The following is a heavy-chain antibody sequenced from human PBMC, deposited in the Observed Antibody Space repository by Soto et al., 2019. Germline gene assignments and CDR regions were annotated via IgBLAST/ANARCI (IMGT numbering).Heavy chain of an antibody. CDR2: IYYSGST. J-gene: IGHJ5*02. Sequence: SETLSLTCTVSGGSISSSSYYWGWIRQPPGKGLEWIGRIYYSGSTYDNPSLKSRVTISVDTSKNQFSLKLSSVNAADTAVYYCARLEQQAGRWFDPWGQGTLVTVSS. V-gene: IGHV4-39*01. CDR3: ARLEQQAGRWFDP. CDR1: GGSISSSSYY. D-gene: IGHD6-13*01.